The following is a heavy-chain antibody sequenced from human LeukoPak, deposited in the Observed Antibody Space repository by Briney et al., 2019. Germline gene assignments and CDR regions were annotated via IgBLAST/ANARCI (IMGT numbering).Heavy chain of an antibody. CDR1: GFTFSSSA. CDR2: ISGSGGST. V-gene: IGHV3-23*01. Sequence: PGGSLRLSCAASGFTFSSSAMSWVRQAPGKGLEWVSAISGSGGSTYYADSVKGRFTISRDNSKNTLYLQMNSLRAEDTAVYYCAKVRGSGRELDYWGQGTLVTASS. CDR3: AKVRGSGRELDY. J-gene: IGHJ4*02. D-gene: IGHD3-10*01.